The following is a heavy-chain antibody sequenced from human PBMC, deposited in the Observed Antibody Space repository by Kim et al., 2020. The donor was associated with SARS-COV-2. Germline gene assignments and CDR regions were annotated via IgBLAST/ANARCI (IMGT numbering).Heavy chain of an antibody. CDR3: AREIAALDY. Sequence: SNKYYADSVKGRFIISRDNSKNTLYLQMNSLRAEDTAVYYCAREIAALDYWGQGTLVTVSS. V-gene: IGHV3-33*01. J-gene: IGHJ4*02. CDR2: SNK. D-gene: IGHD6-13*01.